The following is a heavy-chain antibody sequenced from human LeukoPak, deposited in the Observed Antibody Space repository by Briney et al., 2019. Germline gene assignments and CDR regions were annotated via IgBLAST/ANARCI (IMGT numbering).Heavy chain of an antibody. CDR1: GYTLTQLS. V-gene: IGHV1-24*01. J-gene: IGHJ3*02. Sequence: GASVKVSCKVSGYTLTQLSVHCLRQAPGKGLEWMGGFDVEDGEIIYAQKFQGRVTMTDDTSTDTAYMELSSLRSEDTAVYYCATYRESMILGLVIMPAFDIWGQGTMVTVSS. D-gene: IGHD3/OR15-3a*01. CDR3: ATYRESMILGLVIMPAFDI. CDR2: FDVEDGEI.